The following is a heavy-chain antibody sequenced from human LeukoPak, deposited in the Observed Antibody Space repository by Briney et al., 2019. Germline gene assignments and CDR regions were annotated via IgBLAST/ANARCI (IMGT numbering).Heavy chain of an antibody. CDR3: ARDRSGYSGYEGEGGIDY. D-gene: IGHD5-12*01. Sequence: GGSLRLSCAASGFTFSSYAMSWVRQAPGKGLEWVSYISSSGSTIYYADSVKGRFTISRDNAKNSLYLQMNSLRAEDTAVYYCARDRSGYSGYEGEGGIDYWGQGTLVTVSS. V-gene: IGHV3-48*03. J-gene: IGHJ4*02. CDR1: GFTFSSYA. CDR2: ISSSGSTI.